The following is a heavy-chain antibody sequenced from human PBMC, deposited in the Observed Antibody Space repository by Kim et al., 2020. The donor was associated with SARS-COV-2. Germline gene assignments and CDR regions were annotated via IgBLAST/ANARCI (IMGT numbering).Heavy chain of an antibody. CDR3: ARGVAGSPYQLLSALGYCSGGSCYKDAFDI. CDR1: GYTFTSYG. CDR2: ISAYNGNT. Sequence: ASVKVSCKASGYTFTSYGISWVRQAPGQGLEWMGWISAYNGNTNYAQKLQGRVTMTTDTSTSTAYMELRSLRSDDTAVYYCARGVAGSPYQLLSALGYCSGGSCYKDAFDIWGQGTMVTVSS. V-gene: IGHV1-18*04. D-gene: IGHD2-15*01. J-gene: IGHJ3*02.